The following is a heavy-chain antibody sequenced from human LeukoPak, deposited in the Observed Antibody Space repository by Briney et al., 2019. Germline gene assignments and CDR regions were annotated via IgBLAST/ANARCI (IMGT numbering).Heavy chain of an antibody. J-gene: IGHJ4*02. CDR1: GGSISSYY. CDR3: ARDRYYDNSGYYYFDY. CDR2: IYYSGST. D-gene: IGHD3-22*01. V-gene: IGHV4-59*01. Sequence: SETLSLTCTVSGGSISSYYWSWLRQPPGKGLEWIGYIYYSGSTNYNPSLKSRVTISVDTSKNQFSLKLSSVTAADTAVYYCARDRYYDNSGYYYFDYWGQGTLVTVSS.